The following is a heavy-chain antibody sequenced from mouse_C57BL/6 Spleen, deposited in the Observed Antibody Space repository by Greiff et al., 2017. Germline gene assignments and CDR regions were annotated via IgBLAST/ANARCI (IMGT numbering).Heavy chain of an antibody. D-gene: IGHD4-1*01. Sequence: QVQLKQSGPELVKPGASVKISCKASGYAFTSSWMNWVKQRPGKGLEWIGRIYPGDGDTNYNGKFKGKATLTVDKSSSTAYMQLSSLTSEDSAVYFCARSSSNWDYWGQGTTLTVSS. CDR3: ARSSSNWDY. J-gene: IGHJ2*01. CDR1: GYAFTSSW. V-gene: IGHV1-82*01. CDR2: IYPGDGDT.